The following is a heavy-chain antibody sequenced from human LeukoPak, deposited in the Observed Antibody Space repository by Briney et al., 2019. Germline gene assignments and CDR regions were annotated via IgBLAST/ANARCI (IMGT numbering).Heavy chain of an antibody. CDR3: ASSRYSSSAQGAFVLVAFDI. CDR1: GGSISSNSYY. CDR2: IYYSGST. J-gene: IGHJ3*02. Sequence: SETLSLTCTVSGGSISSNSYYWGWIRQPPGKGLEWIGSIYYSGSTYYKSSLKSRVTISVDTSKNQFSLKLSSVTAADTAVYYCASSRYSSSAQGAFVLVAFDIWGQGIMVTVSS. D-gene: IGHD6-13*01. V-gene: IGHV4-39*07.